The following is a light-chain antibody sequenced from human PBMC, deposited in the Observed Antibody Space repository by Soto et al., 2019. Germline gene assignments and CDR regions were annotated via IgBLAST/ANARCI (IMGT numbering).Light chain of an antibody. V-gene: IGKV1-27*01. CDR1: QDIGQY. Sequence: DIQMTQSPSSLSASVGDRVTLTCRASQDIGQYLAWYQQRPGKVPKLLIYYVSNLQSGVPSRFSGSGSGTEFTLSISSMQPEDVANYYCLKYTKEATGTFGQGTKVEI. J-gene: IGKJ1*01. CDR3: LKYTKEATGT. CDR2: YVS.